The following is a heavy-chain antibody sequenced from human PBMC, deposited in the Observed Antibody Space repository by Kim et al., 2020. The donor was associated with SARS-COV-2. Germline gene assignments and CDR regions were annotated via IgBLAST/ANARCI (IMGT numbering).Heavy chain of an antibody. Sequence: GGSLRLSCTASGLTFSGYAFPWVRQAPGKGLEWVSVIYSGGSKIFYADSVKGRFTISRDDSENTLYLQMNSLRAEDTATYYCAKNMLLGMSIARGDYGM. D-gene: IGHD2-15*01. J-gene: IGHJ6*01. V-gene: IGHV3-23*03. CDR1: GLTFSGYA. CDR3: AKNMLLGMSIARGDYGM. CDR2: IYSGGSKI.